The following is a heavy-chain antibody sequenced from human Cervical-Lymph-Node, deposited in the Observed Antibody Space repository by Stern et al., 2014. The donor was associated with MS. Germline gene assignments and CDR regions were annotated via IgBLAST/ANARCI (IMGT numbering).Heavy chain of an antibody. D-gene: IGHD2-8*01. CDR2: ISAESGTT. J-gene: IGHJ4*02. CDR3: ARDKMHAFDY. Sequence: VPLVQSGTEVQKPGASVLVSCKASGYTFTTYGITWVRQAPGQGLEWMGWISAESGTTKYAQKFQDRVTMTRDTTTGTAYMEVRSLRSEDTAVYYCARDKMHAFDYWGQGTQVTVPS. CDR1: GYTFTTYG. V-gene: IGHV1-18*01.